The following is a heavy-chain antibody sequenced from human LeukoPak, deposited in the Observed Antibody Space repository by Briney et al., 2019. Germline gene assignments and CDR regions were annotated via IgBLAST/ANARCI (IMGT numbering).Heavy chain of an antibody. CDR3: ASSRAYSDWADWYFDL. V-gene: IGHV4-4*07. J-gene: IGHJ2*01. D-gene: IGHD4-11*01. CDR1: GGSISSYY. CDR2: IYTSGST. Sequence: PSETLSLTCTVSGGSISSYYWSWIRQPAGKGLEWIGRIYTSGSTNYNPSLKSRVTMSVDTSKNQFSLKLSSVTAADTAVYYCASSRAYSDWADWYFDLWGRGTLVTVSS.